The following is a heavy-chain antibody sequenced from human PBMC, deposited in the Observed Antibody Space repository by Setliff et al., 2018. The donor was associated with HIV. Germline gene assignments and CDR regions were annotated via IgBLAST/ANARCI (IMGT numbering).Heavy chain of an antibody. CDR1: GGSISSGDYY. V-gene: IGHV4-30-4*08. J-gene: IGHJ4*02. Sequence: SETLSLTCTVSGGSISSGDYYWTWIRQPPGKGLEWIGYIYYSGNTFYNPSLKSRLTISIDTSKNQFSLKLSSVTAADTAVYYCARQSPRGIVVVIGYFDYWGQGTLVTVSS. D-gene: IGHD3-22*01. CDR3: ARQSPRGIVVVIGYFDY. CDR2: IYYSGNT.